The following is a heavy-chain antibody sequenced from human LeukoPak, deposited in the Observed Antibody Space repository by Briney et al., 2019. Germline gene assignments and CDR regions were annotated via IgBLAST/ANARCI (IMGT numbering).Heavy chain of an antibody. CDR3: ATGRPIRYFDY. V-gene: IGHV4-59*08. Sequence: PSETLSLTCSVSGFSIFSYYWNWIRQPPGKGLEWIGYVHYSGGTNYNPSLKSRVPISVDTSKSQFSLQLTSAPAADTAVYYCATGRPIRYFDYWGQETLLTVSS. D-gene: IGHD3-9*01. CDR1: GFSIFSYY. J-gene: IGHJ4*02. CDR2: VHYSGGT.